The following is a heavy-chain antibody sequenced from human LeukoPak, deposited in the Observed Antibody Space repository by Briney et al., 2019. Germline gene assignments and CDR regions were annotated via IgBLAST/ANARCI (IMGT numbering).Heavy chain of an antibody. V-gene: IGHV3-9*01. D-gene: IGHD5-12*01. CDR3: ATNGGGDSGYGNFDY. CDR2: ISWNSDTI. Sequence: GGSLRLSCAVSGFTFDDYAMHWVRLVPGKGLEWVSGISWNSDTIGYGDSVKGRFTISRDNAKDSLYLQMNSLRPEDTALYYCATNGGGDSGYGNFDYWGQGTLVTVSS. CDR1: GFTFDDYA. J-gene: IGHJ4*02.